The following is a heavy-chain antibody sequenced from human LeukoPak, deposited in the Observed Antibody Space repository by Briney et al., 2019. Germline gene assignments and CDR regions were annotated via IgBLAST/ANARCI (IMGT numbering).Heavy chain of an antibody. V-gene: IGHV4-39*07. CDR3: ARVRYSYGYFSDY. CDR2: IYYSGST. D-gene: IGHD5-18*01. J-gene: IGHJ4*02. Sequence: SETLSLTCAVSGGSISSNSYYWGWIRQPPGKGLEWIGSIYYSGSTYYNPSLKSRVTISVDTSKNQFSLKLSSVTAADTAVYYCARVRYSYGYFSDYWGQGTLVTVSS. CDR1: GGSISSNSYY.